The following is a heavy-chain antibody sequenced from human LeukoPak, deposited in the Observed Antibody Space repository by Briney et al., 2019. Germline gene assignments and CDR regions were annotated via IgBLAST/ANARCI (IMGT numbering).Heavy chain of an antibody. J-gene: IGHJ4*02. D-gene: IGHD6-19*01. CDR1: GGSISSSSYY. CDR2: IYYSGST. Sequence: SETLSLTCTVSGGSISSSSYYWGWIRQPPGKGLEWIGSIYYSGSTYYNPSLKSRVTISVDTSKNQFSLKLSSVTAADTAVYHCARELWLAPSYWGQGTLVTVSS. V-gene: IGHV4-39*02. CDR3: ARELWLAPSY.